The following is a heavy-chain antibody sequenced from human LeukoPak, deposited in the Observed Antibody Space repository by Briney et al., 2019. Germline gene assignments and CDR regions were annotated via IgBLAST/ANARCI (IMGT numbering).Heavy chain of an antibody. CDR1: GYSFNSYW. D-gene: IGHD3-22*01. CDR2: IYPGDSDA. V-gene: IGHV5-51*01. Sequence: GESLKISCKGSGYSFNSYWIGWVRQMPGKGLKWMGIIYPGDSDARYSPSFQGQVTMSADRSINTAYLQWSSLKASDTAIYYCARAPLDSSGNHWGVWFDPWGQGTLVTVSS. J-gene: IGHJ5*02. CDR3: ARAPLDSSGNHWGVWFDP.